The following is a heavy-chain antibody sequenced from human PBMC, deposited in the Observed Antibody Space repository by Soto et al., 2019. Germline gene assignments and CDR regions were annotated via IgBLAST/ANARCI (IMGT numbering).Heavy chain of an antibody. D-gene: IGHD6-19*01. V-gene: IGHV1-3*01. CDR3: ARDGAVAGDSNFDY. J-gene: IGHJ4*02. CDR2: INAGNGNT. Sequence: ASVKVSCKASGYTFTSYAMHWVRQAPGQRLEWMGWINAGNGNTKYSQKFQGRVTITTDTSASTAYMELSGLRSEDTAVYYCARDGAVAGDSNFDYWGQGTLVTVSS. CDR1: GYTFTSYA.